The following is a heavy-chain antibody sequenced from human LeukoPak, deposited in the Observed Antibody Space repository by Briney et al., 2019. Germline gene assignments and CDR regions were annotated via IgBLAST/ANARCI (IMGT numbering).Heavy chain of an antibody. J-gene: IGHJ3*02. CDR2: ISSSGSTI. V-gene: IGHV3-48*04. D-gene: IGHD3-22*01. CDR1: GFTFSSYS. CDR3: ARDTDDSSGFEDAFDI. Sequence: GGSLRLSCAASGFTFSSYSMNWVRQGPGKGLEWVSYISSSGSTIYYADSVKGRFTISRDNAKNSLYLQMNSLRAEDTAVYYCARDTDDSSGFEDAFDIWGQGTMVTVSS.